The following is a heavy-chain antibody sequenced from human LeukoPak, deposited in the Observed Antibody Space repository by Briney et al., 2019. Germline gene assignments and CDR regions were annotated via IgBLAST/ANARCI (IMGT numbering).Heavy chain of an antibody. CDR1: GGSISSGSYY. CDR3: ARDRYYYGSGSYPYMDV. CDR2: IYTSGST. Sequence: SETLSLTCTVSGGSISSGSYYWSWIRQPAGRGLEWIGRIYTSGSTNYNPSLKSRVTMSVDTSKNQFSLKLSSVTAVDTAVYYCARDRYYYGSGSYPYMDVWGKGTTVAISS. J-gene: IGHJ6*03. D-gene: IGHD3-10*01. V-gene: IGHV4-61*02.